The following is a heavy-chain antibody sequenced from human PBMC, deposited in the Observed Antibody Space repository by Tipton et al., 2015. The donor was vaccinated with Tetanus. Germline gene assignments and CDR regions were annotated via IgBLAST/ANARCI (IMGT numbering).Heavy chain of an antibody. CDR1: GFTFSSYA. D-gene: IGHD6-13*01. CDR2: ISYDGSNK. Sequence: SLRLSCAASGFTFSSYAMHWVRQAPGKGLEWVAVISYDGSNKYYADSVKGRFTISRDNSKNTLYLQMNSLRAEDTAVYYCARTGGAAAFNLHYGMDVWGQGTTVTVSS. V-gene: IGHV3-30*04. J-gene: IGHJ6*02. CDR3: ARTGGAAAFNLHYGMDV.